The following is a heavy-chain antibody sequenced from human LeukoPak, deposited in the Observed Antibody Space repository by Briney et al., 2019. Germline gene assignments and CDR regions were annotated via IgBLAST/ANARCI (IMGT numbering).Heavy chain of an antibody. CDR3: WEGLNSHS. V-gene: IGHV3-73*01. CDR2: IKTKANTYAT. Sequence: HPGGSLKLSCAASGFTFSGSAMHWVRQASGKGLEWVGRIKTKANTYATAYAESVKGRFTISRDDSKNTAYLQMDSLRTEDTAVYYCWEGLNSHSWGQGTLVTVSS. J-gene: IGHJ5*02. D-gene: IGHD3-3*01. CDR1: GFTFSGSA.